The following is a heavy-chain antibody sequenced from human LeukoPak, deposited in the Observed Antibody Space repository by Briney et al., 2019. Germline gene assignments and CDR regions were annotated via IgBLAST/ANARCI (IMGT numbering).Heavy chain of an antibody. CDR2: INTNTGNP. Sequence: ASVKVSCKASGYSFTDYYMHWVRQAPGQGLEWMGWINTNTGNPTYAQGFTGRFVFSLDTSVSTAYLQISSLKAEDTAVYYCARAPLTSIAAAGIPGYWGQGTLVTVSS. CDR3: ARAPLTSIAAAGIPGY. J-gene: IGHJ4*02. CDR1: GYSFTDYY. D-gene: IGHD6-13*01. V-gene: IGHV7-4-1*02.